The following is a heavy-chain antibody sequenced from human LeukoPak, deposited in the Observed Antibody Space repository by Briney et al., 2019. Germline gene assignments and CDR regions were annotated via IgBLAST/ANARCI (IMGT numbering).Heavy chain of an antibody. V-gene: IGHV3-74*01. CDR2: INIDGSTT. J-gene: IGHJ5*02. CDR1: GFTFSSYW. Sequence: PGGSLRLSCAASGFTFSSYWMYWVRQAPGKGLVWVSLINIDGSTTTYADSVKGRFTISRDNTKNTLYLQMNSLRGEDTAVYHCVPSPKSGLDTWGQGILVTVSS. CDR3: VPSPKSGLDT. D-gene: IGHD6-6*01.